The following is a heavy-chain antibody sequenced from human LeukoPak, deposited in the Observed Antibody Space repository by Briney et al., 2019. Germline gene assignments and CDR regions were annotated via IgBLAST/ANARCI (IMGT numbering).Heavy chain of an antibody. CDR3: ARYASGTNFRGIDS. CDR2: IYYSGST. D-gene: IGHD1-26*01. Sequence: SETLSLTCTVSGGSISSYYWSWIRQPPGKGLEYIGYIYYSGSTNYNPSLKSRLTISVDTSKNQFSLKLRSVTAADTAVYYCARYASGTNFRGIDSWGQGTLVTVSS. V-gene: IGHV4-59*12. J-gene: IGHJ4*02. CDR1: GGSISSYY.